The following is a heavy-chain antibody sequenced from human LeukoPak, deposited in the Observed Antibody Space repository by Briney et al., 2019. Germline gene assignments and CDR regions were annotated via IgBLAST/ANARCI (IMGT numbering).Heavy chain of an antibody. D-gene: IGHD3-22*01. J-gene: IGHJ4*02. V-gene: IGHV3-21*01. CDR2: ISSSSSYI. CDR3: ARKGSSGYYFDY. Sequence: GGSLRLSCTASGFTFSSYSMNWVRQAPGKGLEWVSSISSSSSYIYYADSVKGRFTISRDNAKNSLYLQMNSLRAEDTAVYYCARKGSSGYYFDYWGQGTLVTVSS. CDR1: GFTFSSYS.